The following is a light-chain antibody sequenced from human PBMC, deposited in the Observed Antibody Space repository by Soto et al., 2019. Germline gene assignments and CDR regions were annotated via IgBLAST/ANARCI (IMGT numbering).Light chain of an antibody. J-gene: IGLJ2*01. Sequence: QSALTQPPSASGSPGQSVTISCTGTSSDVGGYNYVSWYQQHPGKAPKLMIYEVSERPSGVPDRFSGSKSGNTASLTVSGLQADDEAAYFCSSYAGSNNYVVFGGGTKLTVL. CDR1: SSDVGGYNY. V-gene: IGLV2-8*01. CDR3: SSYAGSNNYVV. CDR2: EVS.